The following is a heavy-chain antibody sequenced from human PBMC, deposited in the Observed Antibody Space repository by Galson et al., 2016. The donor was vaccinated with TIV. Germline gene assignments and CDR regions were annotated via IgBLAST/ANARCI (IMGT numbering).Heavy chain of an antibody. J-gene: IGHJ4*02. CDR1: GFTFNTYW. CDR3: ARGRHVDY. Sequence: SLRLSCAASGFTFNTYWMIWVRQAPGKGLEWVANIKQDGSEKYYVDSVKGRFTISRDNARNSLYLQMNSLGVEDTAVYYCARGRHVDYWGQGTLVTVSS. V-gene: IGHV3-7*01. CDR2: IKQDGSEK.